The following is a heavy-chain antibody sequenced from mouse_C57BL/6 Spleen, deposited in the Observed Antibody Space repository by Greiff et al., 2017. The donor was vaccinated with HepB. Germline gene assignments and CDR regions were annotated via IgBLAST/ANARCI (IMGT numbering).Heavy chain of an antibody. CDR3: ARTVVAHWYFDV. CDR1: GYTFTDYN. J-gene: IGHJ1*03. Sequence: EVQLQQSGPELVKPGASVKIPCKASGYTFTDYNMDWVKQSHGKSLEWIGDINPNNGGTIYNQKFKGKATLTVDKSSSTAYMELRSLTSEDTAVYYCARTVVAHWYFDVWGTGTTVTVSS. V-gene: IGHV1-18*01. CDR2: INPNNGGT. D-gene: IGHD1-1*01.